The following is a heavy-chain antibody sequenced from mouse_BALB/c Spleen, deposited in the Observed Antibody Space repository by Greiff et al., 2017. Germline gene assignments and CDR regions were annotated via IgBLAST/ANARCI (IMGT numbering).Heavy chain of an antibody. CDR3: AREIAY. Sequence: VESGGGLVQPGGSLKLSCAASGFPFSSYGMSWVRQTPDKRLELVATINSNGGSTYYPDSVKGRFTISRDNAKNTLYLQMSSLKSEDTAMYYCAREIAYWGQGTLVTVSA. CDR1: GFPFSSYG. J-gene: IGHJ3*01. CDR2: INSNGGST. V-gene: IGHV5-6-3*01.